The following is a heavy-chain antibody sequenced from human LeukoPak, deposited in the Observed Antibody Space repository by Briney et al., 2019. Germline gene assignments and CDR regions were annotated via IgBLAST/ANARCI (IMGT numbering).Heavy chain of an antibody. CDR3: AREDIIPGRKHFDL. V-gene: IGHV1-2*02. Sequence: GASVKVSCKASGYTFTAYYMHWVRQAPGQGLEWMGWINSNSGDTNFAQKFQGRVTMTRDTSISTTYMELSSLRSDDTAVFYCAREDIIPGRKHFDLWGRGTLVTVSS. D-gene: IGHD3-3*01. CDR2: INSNSGDT. J-gene: IGHJ2*01. CDR1: GYTFTAYY.